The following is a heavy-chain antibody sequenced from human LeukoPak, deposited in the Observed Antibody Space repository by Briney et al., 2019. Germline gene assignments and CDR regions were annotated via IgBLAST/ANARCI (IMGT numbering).Heavy chain of an antibody. CDR1: GFTFSSYA. CDR2: ISGSGSGDST. Sequence: GGSLRLSCAASGFTFSSYAMNWVRQAPGKGLEWVSAISGSGSGDSTYYADSVKGRFTISRDNSKNTLYLQMNSLRAEDTAVYYCAKHPGSSSWYGWFDPWGQGTLVTVSS. CDR3: AKHPGSSSWYGWFDP. D-gene: IGHD6-13*01. J-gene: IGHJ5*02. V-gene: IGHV3-23*01.